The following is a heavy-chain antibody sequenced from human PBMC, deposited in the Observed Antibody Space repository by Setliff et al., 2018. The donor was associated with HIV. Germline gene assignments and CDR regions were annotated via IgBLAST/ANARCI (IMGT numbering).Heavy chain of an antibody. Sequence: ASVKVSCKASGYTFTAYYMHWVRQAPGQGLEWMGIINPSGGGTNFAQKFQGRVTITADKSTSTVYMELSSLRSEDTAVYYCARDLLLRWLDYWGQGTLVTVSS. CDR3: ARDLLLRWLDY. V-gene: IGHV1-46*01. J-gene: IGHJ4*02. CDR2: INPSGGGT. CDR1: GYTFTAYY. D-gene: IGHD4-17*01.